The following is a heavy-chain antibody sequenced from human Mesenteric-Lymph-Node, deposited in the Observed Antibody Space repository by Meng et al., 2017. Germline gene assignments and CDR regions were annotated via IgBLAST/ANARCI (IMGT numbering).Heavy chain of an antibody. J-gene: IGHJ4*02. CDR3: ARSQSGRNCGRLDY. Sequence: GESLKISCAASGFTFSSYEMNWVRQAPGKGLEWVGRTTDKRDGYIKKYAASVKGRFIISRDDSNNSLYLQMNSLKIEDTAIYYCARSQSGRNCGRLDYWGQGTLVTVSS. V-gene: IGHV3-72*01. D-gene: IGHD1-26*01. CDR1: GFTFSSYE. CDR2: TTDKRDGYIK.